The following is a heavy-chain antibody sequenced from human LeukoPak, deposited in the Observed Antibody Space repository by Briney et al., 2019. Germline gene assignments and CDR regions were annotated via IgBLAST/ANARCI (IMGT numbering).Heavy chain of an antibody. D-gene: IGHD3-10*01. CDR2: IYHSGGT. V-gene: IGHV4-38-2*01. Sequence: PSETLSLTCAVSGYSISSGHYWGWIRQPPGKGLEWIGSIYHSGGTYYNPSLKSRGTISVDTSKNQFSLKMKSVTAADTAVYYCAGFTPAVDYCSQGTLVTVSS. CDR1: GYSISSGHY. J-gene: IGHJ4*02. CDR3: AGFTPAVDY.